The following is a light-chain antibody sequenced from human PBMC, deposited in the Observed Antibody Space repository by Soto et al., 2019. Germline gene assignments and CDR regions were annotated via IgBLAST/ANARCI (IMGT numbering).Light chain of an antibody. Sequence: QSVLTQPPSASGTPGQRVAISCSGSSSNIGSNTVNWYQQLPGTAPTLLIYYNNQRPSGVPDRFSGSKSGTSASLAISGLQSEDEAHYYCAAWDDSLYGWVFGGGTKLTVL. CDR3: AAWDDSLYGWV. V-gene: IGLV1-44*01. CDR2: YNN. CDR1: SSNIGSNT. J-gene: IGLJ3*02.